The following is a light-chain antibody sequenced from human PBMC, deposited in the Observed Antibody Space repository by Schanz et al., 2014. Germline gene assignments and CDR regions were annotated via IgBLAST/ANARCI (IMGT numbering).Light chain of an antibody. V-gene: IGKV1-5*01. CDR2: DAS. CDR1: QSISSW. CDR3: QQSYSTPRLT. Sequence: DIQMTQSPSTLSASVGDRVTITCRASQSISSWLAWYQQKPGKAPKLLIYDASSLESGVPSRFSGSGSGTEFTLTISSLQPDDFATYYCQQSYSTPRLTFGGGTKVEIK. J-gene: IGKJ4*01.